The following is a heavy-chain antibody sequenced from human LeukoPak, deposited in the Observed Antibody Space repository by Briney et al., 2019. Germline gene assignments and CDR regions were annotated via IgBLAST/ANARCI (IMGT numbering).Heavy chain of an antibody. J-gene: IGHJ1*01. CDR1: GFTFSSRDW. CDR2: IKQDGSEK. D-gene: IGHD2-2*01. CDR3: AKDDCSSTSCYAGEYFQH. Sequence: GGSLRLSCVASGFTFSSRDWMTWVRQAPGKGLEWVANIKQDGSEKNYVDSVKGRFTISRDNSKNTLYLQMNSLRAEDTAVYYCAKDDCSSTSCYAGEYFQHWGQGTLVTVSS. V-gene: IGHV3-7*01.